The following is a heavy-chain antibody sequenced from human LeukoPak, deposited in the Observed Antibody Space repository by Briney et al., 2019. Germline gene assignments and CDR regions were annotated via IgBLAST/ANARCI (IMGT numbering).Heavy chain of an antibody. Sequence: PGGSLRLSCEASGFPFSSSGMHWVRQAPGKGLEWVTFIHADGNSKYYAGSVEGRFTVSRDSPKNTLSLQMNSLRVEDTAVYYCARSLTAREYFQHWGQGTLVTVSS. J-gene: IGHJ1*01. V-gene: IGHV3-30*02. D-gene: IGHD6-6*01. CDR1: GFPFSSSG. CDR3: ARSLTAREYFQH. CDR2: IHADGNSK.